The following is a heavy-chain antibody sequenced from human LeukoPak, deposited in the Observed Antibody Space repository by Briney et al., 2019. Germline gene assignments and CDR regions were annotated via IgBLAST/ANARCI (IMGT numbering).Heavy chain of an antibody. CDR3: AKDCEGIAAAGIPYFDY. J-gene: IGHJ4*02. V-gene: IGHV3-23*01. CDR1: GFTFSSYA. CDR2: ISGSGGST. D-gene: IGHD6-13*01. Sequence: GGSLRLSCAASGFTFSSYAMSWVRQAPGRGLEWVSAISGSGGSTYYADSVKGRFTISRDNSKNTLYLQMNSLRAEDTAVYYCAKDCEGIAAAGIPYFDYWGQGTLVTVSS.